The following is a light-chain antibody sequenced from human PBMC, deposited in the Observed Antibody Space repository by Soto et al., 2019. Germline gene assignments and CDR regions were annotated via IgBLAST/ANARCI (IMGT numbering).Light chain of an antibody. Sequence: EFVLTQSPGTLSLSPGERATLSCMASQTVRNNYLAWYQQKPGQAPRLLIYGASSRATGIPDRFSGSGSGTDFTLTISRLEPEDFAVYYCQQYGSSPTFGQGTRLEIK. CDR1: QTVRNNY. J-gene: IGKJ5*01. CDR2: GAS. CDR3: QQYGSSPT. V-gene: IGKV3-20*01.